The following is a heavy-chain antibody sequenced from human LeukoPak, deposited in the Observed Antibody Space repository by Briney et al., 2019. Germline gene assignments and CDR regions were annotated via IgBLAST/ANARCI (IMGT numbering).Heavy chain of an antibody. CDR2: IYYSGST. CDR3: ARAGSGWYGHYYYYMDV. J-gene: IGHJ6*03. D-gene: IGHD6-19*01. V-gene: IGHV4-59*01. Sequence: SETLSLTCAVYGGSFSSYYWSWIRQPPGKGLEWIGYIYYSGSTNYNPSLKSRVTISVDTSKNQFSLKLSSVTAADTAVYYCARAGSGWYGHYYYYMDVWGKGTTVTVSS. CDR1: GGSFSSYY.